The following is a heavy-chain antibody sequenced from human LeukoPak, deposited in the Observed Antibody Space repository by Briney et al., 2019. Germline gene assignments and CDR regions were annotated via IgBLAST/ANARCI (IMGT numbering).Heavy chain of an antibody. V-gene: IGHV3-48*01. Sequence: GGSLRLSCAASGFTFSSYSMNWVRRAPGKGPEWISGVVDSGTTMYYADSVKGRFTISRDNAKESLHLQMDSLRAEDTGIYFCARGARFFGSGSYDYWGQGILVTVSS. CDR3: ARGARFFGSGSYDY. D-gene: IGHD3-10*01. CDR2: VVDSGTTM. CDR1: GFTFSSYS. J-gene: IGHJ4*02.